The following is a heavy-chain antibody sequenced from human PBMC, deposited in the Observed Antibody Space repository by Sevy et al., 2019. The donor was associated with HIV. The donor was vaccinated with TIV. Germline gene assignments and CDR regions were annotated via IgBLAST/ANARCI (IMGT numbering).Heavy chain of an antibody. D-gene: IGHD1-26*01. Sequence: GGSLRLSCAASGFTFSSYNMNWVRQAPGKGLEWVSSISGSSNYIYYAESLKGRFFISRDNAKNTLYLQMNSLKADDTAVYYCARGPPDGSYDYFDYWGQGTLVTVSS. V-gene: IGHV3-21*06. CDR1: GFTFSSYN. CDR2: ISGSSNYI. CDR3: ARGPPDGSYDYFDY. J-gene: IGHJ4*02.